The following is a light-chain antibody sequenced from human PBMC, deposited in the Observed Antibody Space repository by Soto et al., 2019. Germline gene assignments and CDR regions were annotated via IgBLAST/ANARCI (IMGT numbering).Light chain of an antibody. CDR1: NIGRKS. Sequence: SYELAQPPSVSVAPGQTARITCGGSNIGRKSVHWYQQKPGQAPVLAVFDDSDRPSGIPERFSGSNSGNTATLTISSAEAGDEADYFCQVWDSTNDHFVFGTGTKV. CDR3: QVWDSTNDHFV. V-gene: IGLV3-21*02. J-gene: IGLJ1*01. CDR2: DDS.